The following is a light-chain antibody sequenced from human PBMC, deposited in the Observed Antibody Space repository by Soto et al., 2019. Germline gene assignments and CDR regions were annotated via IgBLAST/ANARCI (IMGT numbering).Light chain of an antibody. CDR2: AAS. Sequence: DIQMTQSPSSLSASVGDRVTITCRASQNISIYLNWYQQGPGKAPNLLIYAASSLQGGVPSRFSGSGSGTDFSLTISSLQPEDSATYYCQQTYSSSSYTFGQGTKLDSK. CDR3: QQTYSSSSYT. CDR1: QNISIY. J-gene: IGKJ2*01. V-gene: IGKV1-39*01.